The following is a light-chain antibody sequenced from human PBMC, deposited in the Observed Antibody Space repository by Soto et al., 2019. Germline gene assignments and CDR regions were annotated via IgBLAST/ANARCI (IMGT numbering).Light chain of an antibody. V-gene: IGKV3-11*01. CDR2: DAS. CDR1: QSVSSY. Sequence: IVLTQSPATLSLSPGERATLSCRASQSVSSYLAWYQHKPGQAPRLLIYDASNRATGIPARFSGSGSGTDFTLIISSLEALDFALYYCLQRSNWPSFVQGTRLEIK. CDR3: LQRSNWPS. J-gene: IGKJ5*01.